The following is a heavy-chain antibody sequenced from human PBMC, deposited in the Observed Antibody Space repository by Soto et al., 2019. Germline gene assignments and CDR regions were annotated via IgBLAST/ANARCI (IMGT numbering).Heavy chain of an antibody. D-gene: IGHD1-7*01. CDR2: IYYSGST. Sequence: SETLSLTCTVSGGSISSYYWSWIRQPPGKGLEWIGYIYYSGSTNYNPSLKSRVTISVDTSKNQFSLKLSSVTAADTAVYYCARVAGTSPSGYYYYYMDVWGKRTTVTVSS. J-gene: IGHJ6*03. V-gene: IGHV4-59*01. CDR3: ARVAGTSPSGYYYYYMDV. CDR1: GGSISSYY.